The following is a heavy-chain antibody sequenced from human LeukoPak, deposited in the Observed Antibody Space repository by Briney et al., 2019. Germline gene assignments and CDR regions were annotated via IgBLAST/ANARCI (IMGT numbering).Heavy chain of an antibody. J-gene: IGHJ5*02. V-gene: IGHV4-4*08. CDR2: IYTSGST. CDR3: ARATGLVFDP. D-gene: IGHD3-16*01. Sequence: SETLSLTCTVSGGSIRSYYWSWIRQPPGKGLEWIGYIYTSGSTNYNPSLKSRVTMSVDTSKNQFSLKLSSVTAADTAVYYCARATGLVFDPWGQGTLVTVSS. CDR1: GGSIRSYY.